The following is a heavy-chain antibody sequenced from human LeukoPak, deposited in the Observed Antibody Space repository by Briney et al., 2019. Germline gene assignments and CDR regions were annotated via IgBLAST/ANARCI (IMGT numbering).Heavy chain of an antibody. CDR2: IYTSGST. Sequence: SETLSLTCTVSGGSVSSGSYYWTWIRLPAGKELEWIGRIYTSGSTNYKPSLKSRVTISVDTSKNQFSLKLSSVTAADTAVYYCARQTGSGLFSLPGGQGTLVTVSS. CDR3: ARQTGSGLFSLP. CDR1: GGSVSSGSYY. V-gene: IGHV4-61*02. D-gene: IGHD3-10*01. J-gene: IGHJ4*02.